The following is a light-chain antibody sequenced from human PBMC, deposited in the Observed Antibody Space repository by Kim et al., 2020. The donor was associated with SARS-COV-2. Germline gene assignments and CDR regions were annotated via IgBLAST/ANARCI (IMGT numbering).Light chain of an antibody. Sequence: VPPGQTARISCSGDKLGDKYACWYQQKPGQSPVLVIYQDSKRPSGIPERFSGSNSGNTATLTISGTQAMDEADYYCQAWDSSTAVFGGGTQLTVL. CDR1: KLGDKY. CDR3: QAWDSSTAV. V-gene: IGLV3-1*01. CDR2: QDS. J-gene: IGLJ2*01.